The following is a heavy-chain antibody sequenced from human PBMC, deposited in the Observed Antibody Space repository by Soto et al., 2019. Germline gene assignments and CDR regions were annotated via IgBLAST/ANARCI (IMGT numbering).Heavy chain of an antibody. D-gene: IGHD3-10*01. J-gene: IGHJ4*02. Sequence: ETLSLTCTVAGGSISGFYWSWVRQPAGKGLEWIGRIYSSGATKYNPSLRNRVTMSVDTSTDQYSLNSLRVEDAAIYYCARPSGGSYPKSRVYDYWGQGTLVTVSS. V-gene: IGHV4-4*07. CDR3: ARPSGGSYPKSRVYDY. CDR2: IYSSGAT. CDR1: GGSISGFY.